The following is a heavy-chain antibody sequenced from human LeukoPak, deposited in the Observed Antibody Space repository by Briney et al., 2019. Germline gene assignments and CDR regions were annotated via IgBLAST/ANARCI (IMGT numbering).Heavy chain of an antibody. D-gene: IGHD4-23*01. V-gene: IGHV3-53*01. CDR1: EFTFRSFA. J-gene: IGHJ4*02. CDR2: IYSGGST. CDR3: ARDIYGGNPGFDY. Sequence: GGSLRLSCAASEFTFRSFAMHWVRQAPGKGLEWVSVIYSGGSTYYADSVKGRFTISRDNSKNTLYLQMNSLRAEDTAVYYCARDIYGGNPGFDYWGQGTLVTVSS.